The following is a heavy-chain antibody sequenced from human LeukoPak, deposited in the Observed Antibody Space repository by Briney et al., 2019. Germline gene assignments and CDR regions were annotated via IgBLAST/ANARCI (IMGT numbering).Heavy chain of an antibody. CDR2: IYYSGST. V-gene: IGHV4-39*07. D-gene: IGHD5-18*01. CDR3: ARMAFGGYRYGYGYYFDY. CDR1: GGSISSSSYY. Sequence: SETLSLTCTVSGGSISSSSYYWGWIRQPPGKGLEWIGSIYYSGSTNYNPSLKSRVTISVDTSKNQFSLKLSSVTAADTAVYYCARMAFGGYRYGYGYYFDYWGQGTLVTVSS. J-gene: IGHJ4*02.